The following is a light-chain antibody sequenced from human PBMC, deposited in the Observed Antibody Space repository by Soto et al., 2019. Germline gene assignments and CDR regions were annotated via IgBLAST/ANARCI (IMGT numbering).Light chain of an antibody. CDR1: SSDVGDHNY. CDR2: AVS. J-gene: IGLJ2*01. Sequence: QSVLTQPASVSGSPGQSITISCTGTSSDVGDHNYVSWYQQHPGKAPKLMIYAVSNRPSGVSNRFSGSKSGNTASLTISGLQAEDEADYYCSSYTTSSTVIFGGGTKLTVL. CDR3: SSYTTSSTVI. V-gene: IGLV2-14*03.